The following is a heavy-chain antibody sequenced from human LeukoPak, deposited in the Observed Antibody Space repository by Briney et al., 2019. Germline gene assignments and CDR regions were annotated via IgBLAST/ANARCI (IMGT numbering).Heavy chain of an antibody. V-gene: IGHV4-39*01. Sequence: SETLSLTCTVSGGSISSSSYYWGWIRQPPGKGLEWIGSIYYSGSTYYNPSLKSRVTISVDTSKNQFSLKLSSVTAADTAVYYCARHAFRISSTSCYDCWGQGTLVTVSS. J-gene: IGHJ4*02. CDR2: IYYSGST. CDR1: GGSISSSSYY. D-gene: IGHD2-2*01. CDR3: ARHAFRISSTSCYDC.